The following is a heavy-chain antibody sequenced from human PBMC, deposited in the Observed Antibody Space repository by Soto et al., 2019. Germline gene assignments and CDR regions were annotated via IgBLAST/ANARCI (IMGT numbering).Heavy chain of an antibody. V-gene: IGHV3-21*01. Sequence: AGGSLILSCAASGFTFSSYSMNWVRQAPGKGLEWVSSISSSSSYIYYADSVKGRFTISRDNAKNSLYLQMNSLRAEDTAVYYCAREWSFYSSSWPFDYWGQGTLVTVSS. D-gene: IGHD6-13*01. CDR2: ISSSSSYI. J-gene: IGHJ4*02. CDR3: AREWSFYSSSWPFDY. CDR1: GFTFSSYS.